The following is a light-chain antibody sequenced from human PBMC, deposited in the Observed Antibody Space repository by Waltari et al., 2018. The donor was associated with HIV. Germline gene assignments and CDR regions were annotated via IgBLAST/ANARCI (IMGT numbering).Light chain of an antibody. CDR1: SGSLASNF. Sequence: NFMLTQPHSVSESPGTTVTISCTRSSGSLASNFVQRYQQRPGSYPTTVIYESHHRPSGVPDRFSGSIHRSPDSAARTHCGLKTEDEADCYWQSYETNRRWVFGGGPKLTVL. V-gene: IGLV6-57*01. CDR3: QSYETNRRWV. J-gene: IGLJ3*02. CDR2: ESH.